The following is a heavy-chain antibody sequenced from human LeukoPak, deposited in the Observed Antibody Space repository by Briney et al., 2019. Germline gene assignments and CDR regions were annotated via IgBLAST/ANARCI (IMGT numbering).Heavy chain of an antibody. CDR3: AKVGITMVRGAAYYFDY. CDR1: GFTFSSYA. CDR2: ISGSGGST. D-gene: IGHD3-10*01. Sequence: GGSLRLSCAASGFTFSSYAMSWVRQAPGKGLEWVSAISGSGGSTYYADSVKGRFTISRDNSKNTLYLQMNSLRAEDTAVYYCAKVGITMVRGAAYYFDYWGQGTLVTVSS. V-gene: IGHV3-23*01. J-gene: IGHJ4*02.